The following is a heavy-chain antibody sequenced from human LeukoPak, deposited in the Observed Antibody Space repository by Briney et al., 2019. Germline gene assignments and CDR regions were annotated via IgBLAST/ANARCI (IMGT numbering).Heavy chain of an antibody. V-gene: IGHV3-23*01. CDR2: ISGSGGST. D-gene: IGHD5-12*01. CDR3: AKGLGPFDP. Sequence: GGSLRLSCAASGFTFSTHWMHWVRQAPGKGLEWVSAISGSGGSTYYADSVKGRFTISRDNSKNTLYLQMNSLRAEDTAVYYCAKGLGPFDPWGQGTLVTVSS. J-gene: IGHJ5*02. CDR1: GFTFSTHW.